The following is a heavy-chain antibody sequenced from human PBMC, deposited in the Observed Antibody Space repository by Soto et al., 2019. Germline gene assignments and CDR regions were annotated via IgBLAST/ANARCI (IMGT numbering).Heavy chain of an antibody. CDR2: INPSGGST. J-gene: IGHJ5*02. CDR1: GYTFTSYY. CDR3: ARSLRATIFGVRGWFDP. D-gene: IGHD3-3*01. V-gene: IGHV1-46*01. Sequence: QVQLVQSGAEVKKPVASVKVSCKASGYTFTSYYMHWVRQAPGQGLEWMGIINPSGGSTSYAQKFQGRVTMTRDTSTSTVYMELSSLRSEDTAVYYCARSLRATIFGVRGWFDPWGQGTLVTVSS.